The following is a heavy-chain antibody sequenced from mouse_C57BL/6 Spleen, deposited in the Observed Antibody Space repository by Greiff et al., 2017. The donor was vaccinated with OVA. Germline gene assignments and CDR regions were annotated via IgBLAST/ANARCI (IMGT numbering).Heavy chain of an antibody. CDR2: IYPGDGDT. J-gene: IGHJ4*01. CDR1: GYAFSSSW. CDR3: ARGSVVATPMDY. Sequence: QVQLQQSGPELVKPGASVKISCKASGYAFSSSWMNWVKQRPGKGLEWIGRIYPGDGDTNYNGKFKGKATLTADKSSSTAYMQLSSLTSEDSAVYFCARGSVVATPMDYWGQGTSVTVSS. D-gene: IGHD1-1*01. V-gene: IGHV1-82*01.